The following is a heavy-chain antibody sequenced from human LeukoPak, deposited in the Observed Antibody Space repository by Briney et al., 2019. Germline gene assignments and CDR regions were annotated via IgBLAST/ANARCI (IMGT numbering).Heavy chain of an antibody. V-gene: IGHV3-74*01. CDR3: ARIRGGTYYFDY. D-gene: IGHD2-15*01. CDR2: INSDESST. J-gene: IGHJ4*02. CDR1: GFTFSNYW. Sequence: GGSLRLSCAASGFTFSNYWMHWVRQAPGKGLVWVSRINSDESSTNYADSVKGRFTISRDNAKNTLSLQMNSLRAEDTAVYYCARIRGGTYYFDYWGQGTLVTVSS.